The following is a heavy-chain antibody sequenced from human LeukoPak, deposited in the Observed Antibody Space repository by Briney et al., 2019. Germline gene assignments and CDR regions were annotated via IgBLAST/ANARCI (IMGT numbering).Heavy chain of an antibody. CDR3: ARDNYDSSGYFPSGFDY. V-gene: IGHV3-21*01. Sequence: GGSLRLSCAASGFTFSSYSMNWVRPAPGKGLEWVSSISSSSSYIYYADSVKGRFTISRDNAKNSLYLQMNSLRAEDTAVYYCARDNYDSSGYFPSGFDYWGQGTLVTVSS. CDR1: GFTFSSYS. CDR2: ISSSSSYI. J-gene: IGHJ4*02. D-gene: IGHD3-22*01.